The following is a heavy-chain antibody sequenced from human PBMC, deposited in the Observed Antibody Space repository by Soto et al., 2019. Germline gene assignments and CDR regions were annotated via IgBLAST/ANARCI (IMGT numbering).Heavy chain of an antibody. CDR1: GGSIRSYY. CDR2: IYYSGST. V-gene: IGHV4-59*08. CDR3: ARLLWSHSNWCDP. Sequence: QVQLQESGPGLVKPSETLSLTCTVSGGSIRSYYWTWIRQPPGKGLEWIGYIYYSGSTSYNPSLKSRVTISVDTSKNQFSLKLSSVTAADTAVYYCARLLWSHSNWCDPWGQGTLVTVSS. J-gene: IGHJ5*02. D-gene: IGHD3-10*01.